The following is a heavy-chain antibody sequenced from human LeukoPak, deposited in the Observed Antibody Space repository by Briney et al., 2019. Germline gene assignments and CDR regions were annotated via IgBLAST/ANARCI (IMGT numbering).Heavy chain of an antibody. V-gene: IGHV3-7*05. Sequence: GGSLRLSCAASGFTFSNYWMGWVRQAPGKGLEWVANIKLDGSEKYYVDSVKGRFTISRDNAKNSLFLQMNSLRAEDTAVYYCARASGYFHYWGQGTLVTVSS. CDR3: ARASGYFHY. J-gene: IGHJ4*02. CDR1: GFTFSNYW. CDR2: IKLDGSEK.